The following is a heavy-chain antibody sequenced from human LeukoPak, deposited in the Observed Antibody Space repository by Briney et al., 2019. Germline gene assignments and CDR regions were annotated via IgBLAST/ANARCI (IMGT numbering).Heavy chain of an antibody. CDR2: ISNSGST. CDR1: CGSISSHY. D-gene: IGHD2-15*01. V-gene: IGHV4-59*11. J-gene: IGHJ6*03. Sequence: SETLSLTCTVSCGSISSHYWTWIRQSPVKGLEWIGDISNSGSTSYNPSLKSRVTISIDTSKNQFSLKLSSVTAADTAVYYCGRDALVGYFSYYYMDVWGKGTTVTVSS. CDR3: GRDALVGYFSYYYMDV.